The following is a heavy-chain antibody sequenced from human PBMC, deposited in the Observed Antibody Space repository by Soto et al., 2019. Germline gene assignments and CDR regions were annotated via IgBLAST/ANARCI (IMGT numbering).Heavy chain of an antibody. J-gene: IGHJ4*02. V-gene: IGHV4-61*01. CDR2: IYYSGST. CDR1: GCSVSSGSYY. Sequence: SETLSLTCTFSGCSVSSGSYYWSWIRQPPGKGLEWIGYIYYSGSTNYNPSLKSRVTISVDTSKNQFSLKLSSVTAADTAVYYCARVGGRITMVRGVPDWGQGTLVTVSS. D-gene: IGHD3-10*01. CDR3: ARVGGRITMVRGVPD.